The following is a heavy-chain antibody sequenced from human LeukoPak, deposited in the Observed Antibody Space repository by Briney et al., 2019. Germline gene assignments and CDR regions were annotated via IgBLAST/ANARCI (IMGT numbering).Heavy chain of an antibody. J-gene: IGHJ6*03. Sequence: PGGSLRLSCAASGFTFDDYAMHWVRQAPGKGLEWVSGISWNSGSIGYADSVKGRFTNSRDNAKNSLYLQMNSLRAEDTALYYCAKDRDTTATRYMDVWGKGTTVTVSS. CDR1: GFTFDDYA. CDR3: AKDRDTTATRYMDV. V-gene: IGHV3-9*01. D-gene: IGHD2-15*01. CDR2: ISWNSGSI.